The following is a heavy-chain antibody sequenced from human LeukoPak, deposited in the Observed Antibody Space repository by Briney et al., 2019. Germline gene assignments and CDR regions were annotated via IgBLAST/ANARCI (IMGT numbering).Heavy chain of an antibody. CDR1: GFPFSSYS. CDR3: AKGSYDYVWGSYRAWEFDY. Sequence: PGGSLRLSCAASGFPFSSYSMTWVRQAPGKGLEWVANIKPDGTTKFYVDSVKGRFTISRDNSKNTLYLQMNSLRAEDTAVYYCAKGSYDYVWGSYRAWEFDYWGQGTLVTVSS. D-gene: IGHD3-16*02. J-gene: IGHJ4*02. V-gene: IGHV3-7*03. CDR2: IKPDGTTK.